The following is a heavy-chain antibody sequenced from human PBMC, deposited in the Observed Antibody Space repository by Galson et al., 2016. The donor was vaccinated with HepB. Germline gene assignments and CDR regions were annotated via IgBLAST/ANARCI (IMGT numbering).Heavy chain of an antibody. V-gene: IGHV2-70*01. D-gene: IGHD3-16*01. Sequence: PALVKPTQTLTLTCTFSGLSFTTPGMCVSWIRQPPGGALEWLALIDWDDDKYYSPSLEARLTIAKETSKNQVFLTMTNMDPVDTATYYCARSLITENLDFYYGMDVWGQGTTVTASS. CDR2: IDWDDDK. CDR1: GLSFTTPGMC. CDR3: ARSLITENLDFYYGMDV. J-gene: IGHJ6*02.